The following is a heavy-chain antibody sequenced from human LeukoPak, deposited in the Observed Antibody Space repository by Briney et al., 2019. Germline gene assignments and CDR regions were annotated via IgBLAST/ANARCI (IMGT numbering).Heavy chain of an antibody. Sequence: GGSLRLSCAASGFTFSGSAMHWVRQASGKGLEWVGRIRSKANSYATAYATSVKGRFTISRDDSKNTAYLQMNSLKTEDTAIYYCTRFEIPAAISSWFDPWGQGTLVTVSS. CDR2: IRSKANSYAT. V-gene: IGHV3-73*01. CDR3: TRFEIPAAISSWFDP. J-gene: IGHJ5*02. D-gene: IGHD2-2*02. CDR1: GFTFSGSA.